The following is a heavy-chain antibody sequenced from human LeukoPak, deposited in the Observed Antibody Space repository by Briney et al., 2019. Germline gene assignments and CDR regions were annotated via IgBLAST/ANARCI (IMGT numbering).Heavy chain of an antibody. V-gene: IGHV4-39*07. D-gene: IGHD2-15*01. CDR2: IYYSGST. J-gene: IGHJ4*02. Sequence: SETLSLTCTVSGGSISSSSYYWGWIRQPPGEGLEWIGSIYYSGSTYYNPSLKSRVTISVDTSKNQFSLKLSSVTAADTAVYYCARDGARYCSGGSCYSGGGYWGQGTLVTVSS. CDR3: ARDGARYCSGGSCYSGGGY. CDR1: GGSISSSSYY.